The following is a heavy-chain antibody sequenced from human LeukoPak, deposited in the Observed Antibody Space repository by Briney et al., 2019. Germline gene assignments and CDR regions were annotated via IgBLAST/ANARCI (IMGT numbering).Heavy chain of an antibody. J-gene: IGHJ6*03. Sequence: GASVKVSCKASGYTFTSYYMHWVRQAPGQGLEWMGIINPSGGSTSYAQKFQGRVTMTRDTSTSTVYMELSSLRSEDTAVYYCAREGTRDYSNYDYYYYMDVWGKGTTVTVSS. D-gene: IGHD4-11*01. CDR3: AREGTRDYSNYDYYYYMDV. V-gene: IGHV1-46*01. CDR2: INPSGGST. CDR1: GYTFTSYY.